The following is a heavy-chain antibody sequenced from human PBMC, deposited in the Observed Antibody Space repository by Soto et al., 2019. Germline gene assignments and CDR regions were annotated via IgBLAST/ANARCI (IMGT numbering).Heavy chain of an antibody. CDR3: AREYTAWPLAYGLDV. CDR1: GFTFSTYS. D-gene: IGHD2-2*02. CDR2: ISSRSDI. J-gene: IGHJ6*02. V-gene: IGHV3-21*01. Sequence: LRLSCVGSGFTFSTYSTNWVRQAPGKGLEWVSSISSRSDIYYADSVKGRFTISRDNAKNSVSLQMNSLRAEDTAVYYCAREYTAWPLAYGLDVWGQGTTVTVSS.